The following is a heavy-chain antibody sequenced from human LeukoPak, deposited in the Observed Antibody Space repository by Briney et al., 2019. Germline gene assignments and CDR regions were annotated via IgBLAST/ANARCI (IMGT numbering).Heavy chain of an antibody. CDR3: ARDVTMVRGVRTRFDY. J-gene: IGHJ4*02. D-gene: IGHD3-10*01. Sequence: GASVKVSCKASGYTFTSYGISWVRQAPGQGLEWMGWISAYNGNTNYAQKLQGRVTMTTDTSTSTAYMELRSLRSDDTAVHYCARDVTMVRGVRTRFDYWGQGTLVTVSS. CDR1: GYTFTSYG. CDR2: ISAYNGNT. V-gene: IGHV1-18*01.